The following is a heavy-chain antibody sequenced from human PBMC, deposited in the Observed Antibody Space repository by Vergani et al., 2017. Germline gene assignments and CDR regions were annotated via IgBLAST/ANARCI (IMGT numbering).Heavy chain of an antibody. V-gene: IGHV4-31*03. CDR2: IYSTGST. J-gene: IGHJ4*02. Sequence: QVQLQESGPGLVKPSQTLSLTCSVSGDSISSGVYSWNWIRQHPGKGLEWIGYIYSTGSTHHNPSLRRRINMSVDTSKNQFSLKLNSVPAADTAMYYCARMGGYDEGDAFRIGYFDSWGPGILVTVSS. CDR3: ARMGGYDEGDAFRIGYFDS. D-gene: IGHD3-22*01. CDR1: GDSISSGVYS.